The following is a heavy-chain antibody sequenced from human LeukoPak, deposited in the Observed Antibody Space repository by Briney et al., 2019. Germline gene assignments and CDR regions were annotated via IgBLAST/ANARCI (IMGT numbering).Heavy chain of an antibody. CDR1: RGTFSSYA. CDR2: IIPIFGTA. CDR3: ARVQNSSGWYKGDYYYMDV. V-gene: IGHV1-69*13. J-gene: IGHJ6*03. D-gene: IGHD6-19*01. Sequence: SVKVSCQACRGTFSSYAISWVRPAGGRGLEGMGGIIPIFGTANYAQKFQGRVTITADESTSTAYMELSSLISEDTAVYYCARVQNSSGWYKGDYYYMDVWGKGTTVTVSS.